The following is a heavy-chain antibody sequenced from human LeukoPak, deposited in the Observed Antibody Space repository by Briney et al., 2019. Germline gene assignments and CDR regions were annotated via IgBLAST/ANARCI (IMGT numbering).Heavy chain of an antibody. CDR2: IRSSGTGT. Sequence: GGSLRLSCAASGFTFSSFSMNWVRQAPGKGLEWVSYIRSSGTGTDYTGSVKGRFTISRDNAKNSLYLQMNSLRAEDTAVYYCARMNYVSSGWGAPFDYWGQGTLATVSS. CDR1: GFTFSSFS. D-gene: IGHD1-7*01. CDR3: ARMNYVSSGWGAPFDY. J-gene: IGHJ4*02. V-gene: IGHV3-48*04.